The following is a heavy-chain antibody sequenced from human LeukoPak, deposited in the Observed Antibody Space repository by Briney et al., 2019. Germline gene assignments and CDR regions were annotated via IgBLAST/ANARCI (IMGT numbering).Heavy chain of an antibody. D-gene: IGHD2-15*01. Sequence: SETLSLTCTVSGGSISSSSYYWGWIRQPPGKGLEWIGSIYYSGSTYYNPSLKSRVTISVDTSKNQFSLKLSSETAADTAVYYCARRPKVVVHGGFDYWGQGTLVTVSS. CDR3: ARRPKVVVHGGFDY. J-gene: IGHJ4*02. CDR2: IYYSGST. V-gene: IGHV4-39*01. CDR1: GGSISSSSYY.